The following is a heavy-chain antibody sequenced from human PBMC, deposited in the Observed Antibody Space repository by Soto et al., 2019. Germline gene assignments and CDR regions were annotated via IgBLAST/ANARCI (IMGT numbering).Heavy chain of an antibody. Sequence: GGSLRLSCAASGFTFSSYAMSWVRQAPGKGLEWVSAISGSGGSTYYADSVKGRFTISRDNSKNTLYLQMNSLRAEDTAVYYCAKDLGGGRTPIDYFDYWGQGTLVTVSS. J-gene: IGHJ4*02. CDR2: ISGSGGST. V-gene: IGHV3-23*01. D-gene: IGHD3-16*01. CDR3: AKDLGGGRTPIDYFDY. CDR1: GFTFSSYA.